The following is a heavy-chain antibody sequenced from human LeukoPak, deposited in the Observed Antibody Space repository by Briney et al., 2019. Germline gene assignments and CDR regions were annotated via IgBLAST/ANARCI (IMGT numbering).Heavy chain of an antibody. CDR1: GYTFTIYD. Sequence: ASVKVSCKSSGYTFTIYDINWVRHATGQGPEGMGWMNPNSGNTGYAQKFQGRVTMTRNTSISTAYMELSSLRSEDTAVYYCARAGRGWYEANLDYWGQGTLVTVSS. J-gene: IGHJ4*02. CDR3: ARAGRGWYEANLDY. CDR2: MNPNSGNT. D-gene: IGHD6-19*01. V-gene: IGHV1-8*01.